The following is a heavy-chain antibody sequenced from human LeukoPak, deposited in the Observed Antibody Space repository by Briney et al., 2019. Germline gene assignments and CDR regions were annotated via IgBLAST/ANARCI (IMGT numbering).Heavy chain of an antibody. CDR2: IGGGDT. D-gene: IGHD3-9*01. Sequence: GGSLSLPCPTSGIPFNIYAMSWVRQPPGKGLKGVPTIGGGDTYYSDSVEGRFTISRDDSKSTVYLQMNSLRAEDTAVYYCAKDWIPYNRNFDCFDFWGQGTLVTVSS. V-gene: IGHV3-23*01. J-gene: IGHJ4*02. CDR3: AKDWIPYNRNFDCFDF. CDR1: GIPFNIYA.